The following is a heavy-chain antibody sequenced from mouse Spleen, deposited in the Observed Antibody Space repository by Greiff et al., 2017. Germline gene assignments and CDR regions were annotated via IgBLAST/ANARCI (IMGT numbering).Heavy chain of an antibody. CDR3: ARNDDFHWFAY. CDR1: GFTFSSYA. V-gene: IGHV5-9-1*01. D-gene: IGHD2-3*01. CDR2: INSSGSNT. Sequence: EVLLVEPGAGLVKLGGSLKLSCAASGFTFSSYAMSWVRQTPEQRLEWVATINSSGSNTYYHDNLKGRFTISRDNAKNTLYLQMSSLKSEDTAMYYCARNDDFHWFAYWGQGTLVTVSA. J-gene: IGHJ3*01.